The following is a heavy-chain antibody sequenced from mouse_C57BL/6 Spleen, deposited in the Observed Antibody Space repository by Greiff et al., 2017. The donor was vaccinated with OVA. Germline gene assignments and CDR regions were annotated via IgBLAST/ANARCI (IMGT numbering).Heavy chain of an antibody. V-gene: IGHV1-19*01. J-gene: IGHJ2*01. CDR3: ARGRLGGYFDY. D-gene: IGHD4-1*01. CDR2: INPYNGGT. Sequence: VHVKQSGPVLVKPGASVKMSCKASGYTFTDYYMNWVKQSHGKSLEWIGVINPYNGGTSYNQKFKGKATLTVDKSSSTAYMELNSLTSEDSAVYYCARGRLGGYFDYWGQGTTLTVSS. CDR1: GYTFTDYY.